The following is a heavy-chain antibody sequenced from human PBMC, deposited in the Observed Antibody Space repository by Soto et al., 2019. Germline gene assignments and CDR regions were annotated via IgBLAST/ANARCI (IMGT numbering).Heavy chain of an antibody. V-gene: IGHV3-15*07. Sequence: GGSLRLPCAASVFTFSNAWINWVRQAPGKGLEWVGRIKSKTNGGTTDYAAPVKGRFAISRDDSKNMVYLQMNSLKTEDTGIYHCTTDSYRSLIVVRFDYWGPGTQVNVSS. CDR1: VFTFSNAW. CDR3: TTDSYRSLIVVRFDY. J-gene: IGHJ4*01. D-gene: IGHD3-22*01. CDR2: IKSKTNGGTT.